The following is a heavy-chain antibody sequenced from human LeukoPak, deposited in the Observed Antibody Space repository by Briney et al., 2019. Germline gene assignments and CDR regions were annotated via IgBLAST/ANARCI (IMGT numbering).Heavy chain of an antibody. CDR1: GFTLSHAW. V-gene: IGHV3-15*01. D-gene: IGHD5/OR15-5a*01. J-gene: IGHJ4*02. Sequence: PGGSLRLSCAASGFTLSHAWMNWVRQTPGKGLEWVGRIKSKTDGGTTDYAAPVKGRFTISRDDSKNTLYLQMNSLKTEDTAMYYCTASMEVSTYFDYWGQGTLVTVSS. CDR2: IKSKTDGGTT. CDR3: TASMEVSTYFDY.